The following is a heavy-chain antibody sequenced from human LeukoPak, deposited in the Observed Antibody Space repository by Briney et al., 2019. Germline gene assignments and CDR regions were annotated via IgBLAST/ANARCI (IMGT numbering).Heavy chain of an antibody. CDR2: IKEDGSEK. D-gene: IGHD5-24*01. Sequence: GGSLRLSCAVSGFTFSRYWMNWVRQAPGKGLEWMANIKEDGSEKYYVDSAKGRFTLSRDNTKNSLYLQMNSLRAEDTAVYYCARDPNGYKYFDYWGQGTLVTVSS. J-gene: IGHJ4*02. CDR1: GFTFSRYW. V-gene: IGHV3-7*01. CDR3: ARDPNGYKYFDY.